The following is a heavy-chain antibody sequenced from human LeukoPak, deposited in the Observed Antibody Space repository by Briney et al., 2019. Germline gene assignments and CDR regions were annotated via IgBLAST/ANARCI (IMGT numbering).Heavy chain of an antibody. J-gene: IGHJ4*02. V-gene: IGHV4-59*01. D-gene: IGHD3-16*01. CDR1: DDSISDYY. CDR3: TRGAGWLIDY. Sequence: SETRSLTCTVSDDSISDYYRGWIRQPPGKRLEWIGYFYNSGRSTYNPSLKSRVTISADTSKNHFSLKLNSVTTADTAVYYCTRGAGWLIDYWGQGILVTVSS. CDR2: FYNSGRS.